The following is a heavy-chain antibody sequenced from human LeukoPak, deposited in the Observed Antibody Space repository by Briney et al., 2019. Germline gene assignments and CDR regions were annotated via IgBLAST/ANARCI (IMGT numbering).Heavy chain of an antibody. CDR1: GFTFSSYA. Sequence: PRGSLRLSCAASGFTFSSYAMHWVRQAPGKGLEYVSAISSNGGSTYYANSVKGRFTISRDNSKNTLYLQMGSLRVEDTAVYYCARDLAWGAFDSWGQGTLVTVSS. J-gene: IGHJ4*02. D-gene: IGHD7-27*01. CDR3: ARDLAWGAFDS. V-gene: IGHV3-64*01. CDR2: ISSNGGST.